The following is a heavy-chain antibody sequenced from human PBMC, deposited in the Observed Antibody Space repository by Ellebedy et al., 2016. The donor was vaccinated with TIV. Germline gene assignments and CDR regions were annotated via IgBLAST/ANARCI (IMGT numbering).Heavy chain of an antibody. CDR1: GFTFSSYG. D-gene: IGHD2-8*01. CDR3: ARWKLCTNGVCHNFDY. V-gene: IGHV3-33*01. J-gene: IGHJ4*02. Sequence: GESLKISXAASGFTFSSYGMHWVRQAPGKGLEWVAVIWYDGSNKYYVDSVKGRFTISRDNSKNTLYLQMNSLRAEDTAVYYCARWKLCTNGVCHNFDYWGQGALVTVSS. CDR2: IWYDGSNK.